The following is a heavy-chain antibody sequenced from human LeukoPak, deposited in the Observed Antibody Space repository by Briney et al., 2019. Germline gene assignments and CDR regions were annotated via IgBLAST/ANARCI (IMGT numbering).Heavy chain of an antibody. CDR1: GGSFSGYY. J-gene: IGHJ4*02. V-gene: IGHV4-34*01. Sequence: SETLSLTCAVYGGSFSGYYWSWIRQPPGKGLEWIGEINHSGSTNYNPSLKSRVTISVDTSKNQFSLKLSSVTAADTAVYYCVSLLGGWLPTGGDDYWGQGTLVTVSS. CDR3: VSLLGGWLPTGGDDY. D-gene: IGHD6-19*01. CDR2: INHSGST.